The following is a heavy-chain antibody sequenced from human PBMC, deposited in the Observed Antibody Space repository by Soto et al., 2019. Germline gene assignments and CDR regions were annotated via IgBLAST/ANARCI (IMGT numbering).Heavy chain of an antibody. CDR3: ARIGSYHGFDY. CDR1: GYIFTSYY. J-gene: IGHJ4*02. CDR2: INPGGGST. Sequence: GASVKVSCKASGYIFTSYYVHWVRQAPGQGLEWMGLINPGGGSTSYTQSFQGRATMTRDTSTSTVYMELSSLRSEDTAVYYCARIGSYHGFDYWGQGTLVTVSS. D-gene: IGHD3-16*01. V-gene: IGHV1-46*03.